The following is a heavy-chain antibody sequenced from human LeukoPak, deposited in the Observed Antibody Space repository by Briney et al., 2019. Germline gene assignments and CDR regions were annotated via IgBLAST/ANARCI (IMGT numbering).Heavy chain of an antibody. CDR1: GFTFSSYA. CDR3: ARVGGYSSGWPTPKSRSLVLLDDY. V-gene: IGHV3-48*02. CDR2: ISSSVGTI. D-gene: IGHD6-19*01. J-gene: IGHJ4*02. Sequence: GGSLRLSCEAAGFTFSSYAMSWVRHAPGKGLEWVSYISSSVGTIYYADSVKGRFTIARDNAKNSQYLKLNSLRDEDTAVYYRARVGGYSSGWPTPKSRSLVLLDDYWGQGTLVSVSS.